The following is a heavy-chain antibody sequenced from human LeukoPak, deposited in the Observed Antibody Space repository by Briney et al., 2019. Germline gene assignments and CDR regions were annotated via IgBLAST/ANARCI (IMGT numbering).Heavy chain of an antibody. CDR1: GGTFSSYA. D-gene: IGHD5-24*01. V-gene: IGHV1-69*13. CDR2: IIPIFGTA. J-gene: IGHJ4*02. CDR3: ARGSSSGDDLDY. Sequence: SVKVSCKASGGTFSSYAIGWVRQAPGQGLEWMGGIIPIFGTANYAQKFQGRVTITADESTSTAYMELSSLRSEDTAVYYCARGSSSGDDLDYWGQGTLVTVSS.